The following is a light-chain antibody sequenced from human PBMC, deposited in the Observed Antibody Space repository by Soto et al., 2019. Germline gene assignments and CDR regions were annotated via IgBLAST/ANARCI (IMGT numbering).Light chain of an antibody. CDR2: DTD. J-gene: IGLJ2*01. Sequence: QSVLTQPPSVSAAPGQKVTISCSGSSSNVGINYVAWYQQLPGTAPRLLIYDTDQRPSGIPDRFSGSKSGTSATLAITGLQSGDEADYYCVTWDNSLSVVVFGGGTKLTVL. CDR3: VTWDNSLSVVV. CDR1: SSNVGINY. V-gene: IGLV1-51*01.